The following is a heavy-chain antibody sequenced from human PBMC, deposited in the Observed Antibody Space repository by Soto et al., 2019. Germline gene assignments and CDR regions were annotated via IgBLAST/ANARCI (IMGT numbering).Heavy chain of an antibody. CDR2: ISYDGSNK. CDR3: AKRLGDFWSGYYYYGMDV. J-gene: IGHJ6*02. D-gene: IGHD3-3*01. Sequence: QVQLVESGGGVVQPGRSLRLSCAASGFTFSSYGMHWVRQAPGKGLEWVAVISYDGSNKYYADSVKGRFTISRDNSKNTLYLQMNSLRAADTAVYYCAKRLGDFWSGYYYYGMDVWGQGTTVTVSS. V-gene: IGHV3-30*18. CDR1: GFTFSSYG.